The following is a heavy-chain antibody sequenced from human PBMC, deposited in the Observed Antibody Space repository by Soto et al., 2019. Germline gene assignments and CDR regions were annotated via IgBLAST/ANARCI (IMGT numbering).Heavy chain of an antibody. CDR1: GFTFSIYS. J-gene: IGHJ4*02. V-gene: IGHV3-48*01. D-gene: IGHD3-16*02. CDR2: ITSSGSAT. Sequence: PGGSLRLSCAASGFTFSIYSMNWVRQAPGKGLEWVSYITSSGSATYYADTVKGRFTISRDNAKNSLYLQMNSLRAEDTAVYYCTRGYTGYAQAGLDSWGQGPLVTVSS. CDR3: TRGYTGYAQAGLDS.